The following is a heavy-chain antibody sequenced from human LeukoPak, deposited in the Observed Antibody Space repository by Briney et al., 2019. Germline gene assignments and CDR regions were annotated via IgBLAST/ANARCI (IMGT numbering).Heavy chain of an antibody. D-gene: IGHD3-9*01. CDR3: ARTHFDSLGWFDP. CDR1: GGSMRSSNFY. Sequence: PSETLSLTCTVSGGSMRSSNFYWGWIRQPPGEGLEWIGNINYSGSTYYNPSVKSRVTLSVDVSKNRFSLNLTSVTAADTALYFCARTHFDSLGWFDPWGQGIQVIVSS. V-gene: IGHV4-39*07. J-gene: IGHJ5*02. CDR2: INYSGST.